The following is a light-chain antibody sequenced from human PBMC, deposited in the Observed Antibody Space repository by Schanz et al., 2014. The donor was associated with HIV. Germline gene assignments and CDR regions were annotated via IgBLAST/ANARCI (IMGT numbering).Light chain of an antibody. V-gene: IGLV4-69*01. Sequence: QPVLTQSPSASASLGASVRLTCTLSSGHSSYPIAWHRQQPETGPHYLMILKTDGSQTKGDGIPDRFSGSSSGAERYLTISNLQSEDEADYFCQAWGTDIQVFGAGTKLTVL. CDR1: SGHSSYP. CDR2: LKTDGSQ. J-gene: IGLJ2*01. CDR3: QAWGTDIQV.